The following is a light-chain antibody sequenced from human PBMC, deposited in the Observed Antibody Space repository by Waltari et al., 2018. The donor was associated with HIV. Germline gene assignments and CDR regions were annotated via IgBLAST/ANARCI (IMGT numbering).Light chain of an antibody. CDR1: SSDVGAYNL. J-gene: IGLJ2*01. V-gene: IGLV2-23*02. CDR3: CSYSGTGVI. Sequence: QSALPQPASVSGSLGQSITISCSGTSSDVGAYNLSSWYQKYPGKAPKLMIFEVIKRPSGVSDRFSGSRSGNTASLTISGLQTEDEGDYYCCSYSGTGVIFGGGTKVTVL. CDR2: EVI.